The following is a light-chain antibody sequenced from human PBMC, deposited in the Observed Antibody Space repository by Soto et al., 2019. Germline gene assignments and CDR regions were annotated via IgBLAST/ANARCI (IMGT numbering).Light chain of an antibody. Sequence: EVVLTQSPGTLSLSPGERATLSCRASQSVSNKYLAWYQQKPGQAPRLLIFGSSDRATGIPDRFSGSGSGKDFTLTMSRWELKVLSVYYRQQYGSAPPYSFGRGTKLETK. V-gene: IGKV3-20*01. CDR1: QSVSNKY. CDR3: QQYGSAPPYS. J-gene: IGKJ2*01. CDR2: GSS.